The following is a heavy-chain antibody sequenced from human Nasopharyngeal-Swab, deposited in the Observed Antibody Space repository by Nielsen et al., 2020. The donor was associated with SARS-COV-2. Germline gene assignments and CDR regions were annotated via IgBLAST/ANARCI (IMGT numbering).Heavy chain of an antibody. CDR1: GFTFSDYY. CDR3: ARLLRFLEWLHLPDYYYGMDV. CDR2: ISSSSSYT. D-gene: IGHD3-3*01. J-gene: IGHJ6*02. V-gene: IGHV3-11*03. Sequence: GESLKISCAASGFTFSDYYMSWIRQAPGKGLEWGSYISSSSSYTNYADSVKGRFTISRDNAKNSLYLQMNSLRAEDTAVYYCARLLRFLEWLHLPDYYYGMDVWGQGTTVTVSS.